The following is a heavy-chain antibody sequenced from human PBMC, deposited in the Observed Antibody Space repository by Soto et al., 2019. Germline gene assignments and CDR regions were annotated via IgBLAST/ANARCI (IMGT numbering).Heavy chain of an antibody. CDR3: ARSDDKDILTGCYN. Sequence: DVQLLEAGGGLIQPGGSLRLSCAASGFTFNNHAMAWVRQAPGKGLEWVSSIGHSGSNINYGDSVKGRFTISRDNSKNMVCLEMNGLRAEDTAVYYCARSDDKDILTGCYNWGQGALVTVSS. V-gene: IGHV3-23*01. J-gene: IGHJ4*02. D-gene: IGHD3-9*01. CDR2: IGHSGSNI. CDR1: GFTFNNHA.